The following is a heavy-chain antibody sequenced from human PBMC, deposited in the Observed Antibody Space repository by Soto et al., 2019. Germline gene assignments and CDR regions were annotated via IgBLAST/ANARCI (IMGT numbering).Heavy chain of an antibody. CDR1: GFSLSNARMG. V-gene: IGHV2-26*01. CDR2: IFSNDEK. J-gene: IGHJ4*02. CDR3: ALGAAGRGGGGYDY. D-gene: IGHD6-13*01. Sequence: QVTLKESGPVLVKPTETLTLTCTVSGFSLSNARMGVSWIRQPPGKALEWLAHIFSNDEKSYSTSLKSRLTISKDTSKSQEVLTMTNMDPVDTATYYCALGAAGRGGGGYDYWGQGTLVTVSS.